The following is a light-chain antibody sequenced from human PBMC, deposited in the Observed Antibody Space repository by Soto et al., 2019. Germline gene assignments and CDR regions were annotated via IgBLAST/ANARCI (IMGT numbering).Light chain of an antibody. J-gene: IGKJ4*01. V-gene: IGKV3D-15*01. CDR3: QQYNNWPLT. CDR2: GAS. CDR1: QSVSSN. Sequence: EIVMTQSPATLSVSPGERATLSCRASQSVSSNLAWYQQKPGQAPRLLIYGASTRATGIPARFSGSGSGTEFPLTSRSLQAEDFAVYYCQQYNNWPLTFGGGTKVEIK.